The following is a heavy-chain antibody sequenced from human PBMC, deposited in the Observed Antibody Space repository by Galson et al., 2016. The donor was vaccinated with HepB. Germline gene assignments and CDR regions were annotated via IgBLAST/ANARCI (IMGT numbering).Heavy chain of an antibody. CDR3: TRHLAPEDAFNI. J-gene: IGHJ3*02. CDR2: ICHRGDT. Sequence: SETLSLTCTVSGASIITTNYCWDWVRQPPGQGPEWIGSICHRGDTYYNPSLKSRVIMSLDTSNNQFSLQLTSVTAADAAVYYCTRHLAPEDAFNIWGQGTKVTVSS. V-gene: IGHV4-39*01. CDR1: GASIITTNYC.